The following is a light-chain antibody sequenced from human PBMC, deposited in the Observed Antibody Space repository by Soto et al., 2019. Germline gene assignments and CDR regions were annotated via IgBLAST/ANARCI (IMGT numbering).Light chain of an antibody. V-gene: IGKV1-6*01. J-gene: IGKJ1*01. CDR3: LHDYKYLWT. Sequence: AFQMTQSPSSLSASVGDRVTITCRTSQGGGAALGWYQQQPGKAPKLLIYASPSLQSGVPSRFSASGSRTEFTLTISSLQPEDFATYYCLHDYKYLWTFGQGTKVEIK. CDR1: QGGGAA. CDR2: ASP.